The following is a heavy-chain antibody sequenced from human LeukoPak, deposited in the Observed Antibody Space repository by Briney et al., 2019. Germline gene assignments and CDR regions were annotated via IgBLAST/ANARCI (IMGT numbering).Heavy chain of an antibody. CDR1: GGTLSSYA. Sequence: SVKVSCKASGGTLSSYAISWVRQAPGQGLEWMGRIIPIFGTANYAQKLKGRVTINTDESTSTAYMELSSLRSEDTAVYYCARKGYCTNGVCYPSNWFDPWGQGTLVTVSS. CDR3: ARKGYCTNGVCYPSNWFDP. CDR2: IIPIFGTA. J-gene: IGHJ5*02. D-gene: IGHD2-8*01. V-gene: IGHV1-69*05.